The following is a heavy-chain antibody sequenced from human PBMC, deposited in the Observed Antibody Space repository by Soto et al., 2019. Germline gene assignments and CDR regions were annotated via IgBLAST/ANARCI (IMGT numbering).Heavy chain of an antibody. CDR3: TTVRADRGWYRLYWFDP. V-gene: IGHV3-15*01. CDR2: IKSKTDGGTT. J-gene: IGHJ5*02. D-gene: IGHD6-19*01. CDR1: EFPFSNAW. Sequence: PGGPLSPSCAPPEFPFSNAWMSWVRQAPAKRLEWVGRIKSKTDGGTTDYAAPVKGRFTISRDDSKNTLYLQMNSLKTEDTAVYYCTTVRADRGWYRLYWFDPWGQGTLVTVSS.